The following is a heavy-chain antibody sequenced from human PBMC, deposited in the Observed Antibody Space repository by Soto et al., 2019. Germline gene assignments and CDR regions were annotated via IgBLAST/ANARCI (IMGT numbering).Heavy chain of an antibody. CDR2: IGGSGTGFNT. Sequence: EVQLLESGGGLVRPGGSLRLSCAASGFTFSSYSMKWVSKGPGKGLEWVSTIGGSGTGFNTDYADSVKGRFVISRDNSKNTVYLQMNSLRAEDTALYYGERGAPYCSTTTCYIDSWGQGTLVTVSS. V-gene: IGHV3-23*01. J-gene: IGHJ4*02. CDR3: ERGAPYCSTTTCYIDS. D-gene: IGHD2-2*01. CDR1: GFTFSSYS.